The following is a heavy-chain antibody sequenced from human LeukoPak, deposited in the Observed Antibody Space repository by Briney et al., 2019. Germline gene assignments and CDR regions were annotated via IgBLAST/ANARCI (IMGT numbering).Heavy chain of an antibody. D-gene: IGHD3-22*01. CDR2: FDPEDGET. CDR3: ATTPYYYDSSGYAFDI. J-gene: IGHJ3*02. V-gene: IGHV1-24*01. CDR1: GYTFTGYY. Sequence: ASVKVSCKASGYTFTGYYMHWVRQAPGKGLEWMGGFDPEDGETIYAQKFQGRVTMTEDTSTDTAYMELSSLRSEDTAVYYCATTPYYYDSSGYAFDIWGQGTMVTVSS.